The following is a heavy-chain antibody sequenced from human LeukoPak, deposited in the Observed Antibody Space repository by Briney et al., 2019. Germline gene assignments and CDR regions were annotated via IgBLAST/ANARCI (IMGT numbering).Heavy chain of an antibody. V-gene: IGHV3-30-3*01. D-gene: IGHD2-2*01. Sequence: GRSLRLSCAASGFAFSSYAMHWVRQAPGKGLEWVAVISYDGSNKYYADSVKGRFTISRDNSKSTLYLQMNSLRAEDTAVYYCARDRGAIAYFDYWGQGTLVTVSS. CDR2: ISYDGSNK. CDR1: GFAFSSYA. J-gene: IGHJ4*02. CDR3: ARDRGAIAYFDY.